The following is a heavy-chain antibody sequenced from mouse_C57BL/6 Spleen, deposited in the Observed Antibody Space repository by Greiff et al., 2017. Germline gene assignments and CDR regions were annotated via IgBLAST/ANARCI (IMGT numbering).Heavy chain of an antibody. D-gene: IGHD2-12*01. CDR1: GYSFTSYY. CDR2: IYPGSGNT. Sequence: QVQLQQSGPELVKPGASVKISCKASGYSFTSYYIHWVKQRPGQGLEWIGWIYPGSGNTKYNEKFKGKATLTADTSTSTAYMQRSSLPSEDTAVYYCARVLLPYAMDYWGQGTSVTVSS. CDR3: ARVLLPYAMDY. V-gene: IGHV1-66*01. J-gene: IGHJ4*01.